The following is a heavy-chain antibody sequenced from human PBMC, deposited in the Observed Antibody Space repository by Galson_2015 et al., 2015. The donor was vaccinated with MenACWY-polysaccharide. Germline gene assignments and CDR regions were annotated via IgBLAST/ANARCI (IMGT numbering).Heavy chain of an antibody. CDR3: ARDTPGIEDFDY. V-gene: IGHV3-48*03. Sequence: SLRLSCAVSGFTFRSHDMNWVRQAPGEGLEWVSYIDTSGTSTKYADSVKGRFIMSRDNAKNSLYLQMNSLRLEDTAVYYRARDTPGIEDFDYWGQGILVTVSS. D-gene: IGHD1-1*01. CDR2: IDTSGTST. CDR1: GFTFRSHD. J-gene: IGHJ4*02.